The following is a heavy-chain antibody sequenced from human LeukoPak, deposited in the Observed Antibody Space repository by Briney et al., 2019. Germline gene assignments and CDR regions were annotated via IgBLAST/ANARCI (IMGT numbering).Heavy chain of an antibody. CDR2: YIPIFATT. CDR1: GYTFTSYG. Sequence: ASVKVSCKASGYTFTSYGISWVRQAPGQGLEWMGRYIPIFATTKYAQKFQDRVTMTADESTSTAYMELRSLRSGDTAVYYCATVVVYGISTLWYFDLWGRGTLVTVSS. V-gene: IGHV1-69*13. J-gene: IGHJ2*01. CDR3: ATVVVYGISTLWYFDL. D-gene: IGHD2/OR15-2a*01.